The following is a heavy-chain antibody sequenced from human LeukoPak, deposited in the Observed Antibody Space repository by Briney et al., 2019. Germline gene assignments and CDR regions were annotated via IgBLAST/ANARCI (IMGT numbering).Heavy chain of an antibody. CDR3: ARIYCSGGSCYCDY. D-gene: IGHD2-15*01. V-gene: IGHV4-4*07. J-gene: IGHJ4*02. Sequence: PSETLSLTCTVSGVSISSYYWTWIRQPAGKGLEWIGRIYTSGSTNYNPSLKSRISMSRDTSKSQLSLELNSVTVADTAVYYCARIYCSGGSCYCDYWGQGTLVTVSS. CDR2: IYTSGST. CDR1: GVSISSYY.